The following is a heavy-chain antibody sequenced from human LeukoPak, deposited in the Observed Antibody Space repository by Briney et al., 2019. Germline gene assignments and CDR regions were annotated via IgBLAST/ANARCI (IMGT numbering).Heavy chain of an antibody. CDR1: GFTFSSYG. CDR3: AKDSKIGYSSSWYGVGKDY. V-gene: IGHV3-30*02. J-gene: IGHJ4*02. D-gene: IGHD6-13*01. CDR2: IRYDGSNK. Sequence: GGSLRLSCAASGFTFSSYGMHWVRQAPGKGLEWVAFIRYDGSNKYYADSVKGRFTISRDNSKNTLYLQMNSLRAEDTAVYYCAKDSKIGYSSSWYGVGKDYWGQGTLVTVSS.